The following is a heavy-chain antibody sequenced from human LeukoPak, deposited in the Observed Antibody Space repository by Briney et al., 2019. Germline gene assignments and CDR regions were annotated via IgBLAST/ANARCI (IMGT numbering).Heavy chain of an antibody. J-gene: IGHJ4*02. CDR3: AKGDDILTGYYSV. V-gene: IGHV3-23*01. CDR2: ISGSGGST. D-gene: IGHD3-9*01. Sequence: PGGSLRLSCAASGFTFSSYAMSWVRQAPGKGLEWVSAISGSGGSTYYADSVKGRFTISRDNSKNTLYLQMNSLKAEDTAVYYCAKGDDILTGYYSVWGQGTLVTVSS. CDR1: GFTFSSYA.